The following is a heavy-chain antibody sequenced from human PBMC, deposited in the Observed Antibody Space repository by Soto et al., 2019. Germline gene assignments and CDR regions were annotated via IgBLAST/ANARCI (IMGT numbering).Heavy chain of an antibody. Sequence: SETLSLTCTVSGVSISSSSYYWGWIRQPPGKGLEWIGYIYYSGSTNYNPSLKSRVTISVDTSKNQFSLKLSSVTAADTAVYYCARLPGWVGANLEWLFFDYWGQGTLVTVSS. J-gene: IGHJ4*02. V-gene: IGHV4-61*05. CDR3: ARLPGWVGANLEWLFFDY. CDR2: IYYSGST. CDR1: GVSISSSSYY. D-gene: IGHD3-3*01.